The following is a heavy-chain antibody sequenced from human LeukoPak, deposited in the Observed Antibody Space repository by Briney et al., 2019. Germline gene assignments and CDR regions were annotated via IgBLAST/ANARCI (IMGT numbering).Heavy chain of an antibody. CDR1: GGSISSSY. D-gene: IGHD1-7*01. Sequence: SETLSLTCTVSGGSISSSYRSWIRQPPGKGLEWIGYIHYSGSTKSHPSLKSRVTISVDTSKNQFSLKLSSVTAADTAIYYCARDGKSGTPEFDYWGQGTLVTV. J-gene: IGHJ4*02. CDR3: ARDGKSGTPEFDY. V-gene: IGHV4-59*01. CDR2: IHYSGST.